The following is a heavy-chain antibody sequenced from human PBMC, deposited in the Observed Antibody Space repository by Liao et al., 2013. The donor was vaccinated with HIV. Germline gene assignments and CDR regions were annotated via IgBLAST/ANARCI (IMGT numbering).Heavy chain of an antibody. CDR3: ARDELELPNYYYYYYMDV. Sequence: QVQLQQWGAGLLKPSETLSLTCAIYGGSYNGYWSWIRQPPGKGLEWIGEINHSGSTNYNPSLKSRVTISVDTSKNQFSLKLSSVTAADTAVYYCARDELELPNYYYYYYMDVWGKGTTVTVSS. V-gene: IGHV4-34*01. D-gene: IGHD1-7*01. J-gene: IGHJ6*03. CDR1: GGSYNGY. CDR2: INHSGST.